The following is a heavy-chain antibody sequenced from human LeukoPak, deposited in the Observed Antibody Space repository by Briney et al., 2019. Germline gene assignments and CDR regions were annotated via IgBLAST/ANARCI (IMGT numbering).Heavy chain of an antibody. V-gene: IGHV3-74*01. Sequence: PRRSLRPSCVPSGFTFSTYWMHWVRQAPGKGLVCVSRINSGGSRTSYADSVKGRFTTSRDNAKNTLFLQMNSLRAEETAVYYCARGSFDSWGQGRIVTVSS. CDR1: GFTFSTYW. J-gene: IGHJ3*02. CDR2: INSGGSRT. CDR3: ARGSFDS.